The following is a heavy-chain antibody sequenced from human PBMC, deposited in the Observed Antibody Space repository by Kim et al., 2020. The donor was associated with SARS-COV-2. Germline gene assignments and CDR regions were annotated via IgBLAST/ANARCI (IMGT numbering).Heavy chain of an antibody. CDR3: AKDRLREGDDFDY. D-gene: IGHD3-16*01. Sequence: GGSLRLSCEASGFTLNSHGMHWVRQAPGKGLEWVAVISYDETKTYYADSVKGRFTISRDNSRNTVHLQMSSLTPDDTAVYYCAKDRLREGDDFDYWGQGTLVTFSS. J-gene: IGHJ4*02. V-gene: IGHV3-30*18. CDR1: GFTLNSHG. CDR2: ISYDETKT.